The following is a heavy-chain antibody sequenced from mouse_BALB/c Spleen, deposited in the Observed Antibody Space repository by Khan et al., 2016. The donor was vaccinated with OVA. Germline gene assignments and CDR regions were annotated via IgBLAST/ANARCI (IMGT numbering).Heavy chain of an antibody. Sequence: QVQLKQSGAELARPGASVKLSCKASGYTFTDYYINWVKQRTGQGLEWIGEIYPGSGDTYYNERFKGKAKLTADKSSSTAYMLLSSLPSEAAAVYFFARRNYFGYTFAYWGQGTLVTVSA. J-gene: IGHJ3*01. CDR2: IYPGSGDT. D-gene: IGHD1-2*01. V-gene: IGHV1-77*01. CDR3: ARRNYFGYTFAY. CDR1: GYTFTDYY.